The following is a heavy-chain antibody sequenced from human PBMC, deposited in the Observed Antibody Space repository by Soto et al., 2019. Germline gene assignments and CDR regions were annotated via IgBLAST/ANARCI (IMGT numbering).Heavy chain of an antibody. CDR2: MNPSTGNT. V-gene: IGHV1-8*01. D-gene: IGHD2-8*02. Sequence: ASVKVSCKASGYTFTSYDIIWVRQATGQGLEWMGWMNPSTGNTDSAEKFQGRLTMTRNTSISTVYMELSSLSFEDTAVYYCARCCIIVRGVYAPWARGSLVPVSS. CDR1: GYTFTSYD. J-gene: IGHJ5*02. CDR3: ARCCIIVRGVYAP.